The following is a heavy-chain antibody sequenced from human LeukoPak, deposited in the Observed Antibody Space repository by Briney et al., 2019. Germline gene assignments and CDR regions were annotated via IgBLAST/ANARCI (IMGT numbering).Heavy chain of an antibody. D-gene: IGHD1-1*01. Sequence: GGSLRLSCAASGFTFSSYAMSWVRQAPGKGLEWVSAISGRGGSTYYADSVKGRFTISRDNSKNTLYLQMNSLRAEDTAVYYCARRNERTWTYYYGMDVWGQGTTVTVSS. CDR3: ARRNERTWTYYYGMDV. CDR2: ISGRGGST. V-gene: IGHV3-23*01. J-gene: IGHJ6*02. CDR1: GFTFSSYA.